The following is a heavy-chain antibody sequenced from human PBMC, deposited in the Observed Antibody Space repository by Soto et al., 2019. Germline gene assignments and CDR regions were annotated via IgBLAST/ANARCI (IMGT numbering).Heavy chain of an antibody. CDR3: ARTTAVPNTLRSRYFFDY. CDR1: GGSISSGGYY. CDR2: IYRSGNA. Sequence: SETLSLTCTVSGGSISSGGYYWSWIRQLPGKGLEWMGYIYRSGNAYYNPSLESRLTISVDTSKNQFSLKLSSVTTADTALYYCARTTAVPNTLRSRYFFDYWGQGTLVTVSS. J-gene: IGHJ4*02. V-gene: IGHV4-31*03. D-gene: IGHD4-17*01.